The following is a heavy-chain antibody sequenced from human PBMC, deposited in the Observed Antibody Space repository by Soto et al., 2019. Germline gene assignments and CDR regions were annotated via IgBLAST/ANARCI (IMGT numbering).Heavy chain of an antibody. J-gene: IGHJ4*02. V-gene: IGHV1-18*01. CDR3: ARDAPPADY. CDR1: SYTFTTYG. CDR2: ISAYNGNT. Sequence: KVSCQASSYTFTTYGINQVRQAPGQGLEWMGWISAYNGNTNYAQKLQGRVTMTTDTSTSTAYMEMRSLRSDDTAVYYCARDAPPADYWGQGTLVTV.